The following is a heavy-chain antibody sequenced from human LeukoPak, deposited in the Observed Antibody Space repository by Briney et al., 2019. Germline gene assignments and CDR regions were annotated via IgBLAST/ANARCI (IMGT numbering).Heavy chain of an antibody. D-gene: IGHD3-22*01. Sequence: GGSLRLSCAASGFTFSSYAMTWVRQAPGKGLEWVSAISGSGGSTYYADSVKGRFTISRDNSKNTLYLQMNSLRAEDTAVYYCANLISNNHYYHSNTGQRFDYWGQGTLVTVSS. CDR3: ANLISNNHYYHSNTGQRFDY. V-gene: IGHV3-23*01. CDR1: GFTFSSYA. CDR2: ISGSGGST. J-gene: IGHJ4*02.